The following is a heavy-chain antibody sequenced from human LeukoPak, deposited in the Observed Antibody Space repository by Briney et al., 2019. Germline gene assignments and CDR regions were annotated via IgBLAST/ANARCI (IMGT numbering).Heavy chain of an antibody. CDR2: ISAYNGNT. J-gene: IGHJ4*02. V-gene: IGHV1-18*01. Sequence: ASVKVSCKASGYTFTSYGISWVRQAPGQGLEWMGWISAYNGNTNYAQKLQGRVTMTTDTSTSTAYMELRSLRSDDTAVYYCARDYYDSSGYKGTWDYWGQGTLVTVSS. CDR3: ARDYYDSSGYKGTWDY. D-gene: IGHD3-22*01. CDR1: GYTFTSYG.